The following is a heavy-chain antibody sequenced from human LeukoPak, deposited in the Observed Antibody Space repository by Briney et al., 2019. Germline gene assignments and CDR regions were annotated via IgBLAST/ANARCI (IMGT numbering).Heavy chain of an antibody. CDR1: GFTFSSYG. D-gene: IGHD3-22*01. CDR3: AKDPPSSYYDSSGYYYLAEYFQH. CDR2: ISGSGGST. V-gene: IGHV3-23*01. Sequence: PGGTLRLSCAASGFTFSSYGMSWVRQAPGKGLEWVSAISGSGGSTYYADSVKGRFTISRDNSKNTLYLQMNSLRAEDTAVYYCAKDPPSSYYDSSGYYYLAEYFQHWGQGTLVTVSS. J-gene: IGHJ1*01.